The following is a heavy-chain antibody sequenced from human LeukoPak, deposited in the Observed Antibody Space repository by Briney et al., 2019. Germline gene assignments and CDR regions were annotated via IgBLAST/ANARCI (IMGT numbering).Heavy chain of an antibody. J-gene: IGHJ5*02. Sequence: GGSLRLSCAASGFTFSSYGMLWVRQAPGKGLEGAAVICYDGSDKYYADSVKGRFTISRDNSKNTLYLQMNSLRVEDTAVYDCARVLGDSGWYLGWFDPWGQGTLVTVSS. D-gene: IGHD6-19*01. CDR3: ARVLGDSGWYLGWFDP. CDR1: GFTFSSYG. V-gene: IGHV3-33*01. CDR2: ICYDGSDK.